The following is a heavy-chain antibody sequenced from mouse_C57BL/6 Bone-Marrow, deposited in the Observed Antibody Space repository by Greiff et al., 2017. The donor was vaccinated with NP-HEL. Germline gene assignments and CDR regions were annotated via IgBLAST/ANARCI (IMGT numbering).Heavy chain of an antibody. V-gene: IGHV1-54*01. J-gene: IGHJ3*01. CDR2: INPGSGGT. CDR1: GYAFTNYL. D-gene: IGHD2-10*02. CDR3: ARRYAP. Sequence: VQLQQSGAELVRPGTSVKVSCKASGYAFTNYLIEWVKQRPGQGLEWIGVINPGSGGTNYNEKFKGKATLTADKSSSTAYMQLSSLTSEDSAVYFCARRYAPWGQGTLVTVSA.